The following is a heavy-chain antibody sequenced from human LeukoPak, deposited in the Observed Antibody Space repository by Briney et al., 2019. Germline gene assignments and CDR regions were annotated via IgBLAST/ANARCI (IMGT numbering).Heavy chain of an antibody. CDR1: GGSFSGYY. CDR2: INHSGST. CDR3: ARSSSGLDP. D-gene: IGHD6-6*01. V-gene: IGHV4-34*01. J-gene: IGHJ5*02. Sequence: SETLSLTCAVYGGSFSGYYWSWIRQPPGKGLEWIGEINHSGSTNYNPSLKSRVTISVDTSKNQFSLKLSSVTAADTAVYYCARSSSGLDPWGQGTLVTVSS.